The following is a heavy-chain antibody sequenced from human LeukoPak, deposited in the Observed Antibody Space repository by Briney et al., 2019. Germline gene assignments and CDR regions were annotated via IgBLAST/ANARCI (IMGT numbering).Heavy chain of an antibody. CDR1: GGTFSSYA. V-gene: IGHV1-69*13. Sequence: SVKVSCKASGGTFSSYAINWVRQAPGQVLEWLGGIIPILNTTDYAQKFQDRVTIIAESTTTVYMEVTSLRSDDTAVYFCARGDGPGRDYFDSWGQGALVTVSS. J-gene: IGHJ4*02. CDR2: IIPILNTT. CDR3: ARGDGPGRDYFDS. D-gene: IGHD3-10*01.